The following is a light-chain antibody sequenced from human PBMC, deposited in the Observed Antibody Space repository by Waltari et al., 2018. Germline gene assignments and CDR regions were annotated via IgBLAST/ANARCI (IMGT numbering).Light chain of an antibody. CDR1: TGAVTSGHY. V-gene: IGLV7-46*01. Sequence: QAVVTQEPSLTVSPGGTVTLTCGSSTGAVTSGHYPYWFQQKPGQAPRPLMYVTSNKPSWTPARFSGSLLGGKAALTLAGAQPEDEAEYYCLLSYSGARVFGGGTKLTVL. CDR2: VTS. CDR3: LLSYSGARV. J-gene: IGLJ2*01.